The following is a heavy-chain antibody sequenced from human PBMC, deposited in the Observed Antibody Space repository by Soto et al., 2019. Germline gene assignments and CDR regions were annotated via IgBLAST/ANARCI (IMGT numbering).Heavy chain of an antibody. Sequence: SETLSRTCTVSGGSISSSSNHWGWILQPPGKGLEWIGNIYYSENTYYNPSLKSRVTISVDTSKNQFSLRLTSVTAADTAVYYCATHPPYGPLDHWGQGTLVTVSS. CDR3: ATHPPYGPLDH. CDR2: IYYSENT. D-gene: IGHD4-17*01. J-gene: IGHJ4*02. V-gene: IGHV4-39*01. CDR1: GGSISSSSNH.